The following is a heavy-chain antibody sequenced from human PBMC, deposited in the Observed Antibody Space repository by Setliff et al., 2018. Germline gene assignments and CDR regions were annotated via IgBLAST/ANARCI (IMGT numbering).Heavy chain of an antibody. CDR2: IYTDGST. CDR1: GGSLSSYNY. V-gene: IGHV4-61*09. CDR3: ARMSGFLYMDV. Sequence: SETLSLTCTVSGGSLSSYNYWSWIRQPAGKGLEWIGQIYTDGSTNYNPSLKSRVTISVDKPKNQFSLKLSSVTAADTAVYYCARMSGFLYMDVWGKGTTVTVSS. J-gene: IGHJ6*03. D-gene: IGHD3-3*01.